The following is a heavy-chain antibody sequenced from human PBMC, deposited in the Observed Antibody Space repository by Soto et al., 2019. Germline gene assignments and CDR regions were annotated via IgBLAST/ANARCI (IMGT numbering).Heavy chain of an antibody. J-gene: IGHJ4*02. Sequence: GGSLRLSCAASGFTFDDYAMHWVHQAPGKGLEWVSLISWDGGSTYYADSVKGRFTISRDNSKNSLYLQMNSLRAEDTALNYCSKDKGAAGTDEGILDYWGQGTLVTVSS. CDR1: GFTFDDYA. CDR3: SKDKGAAGTDEGILDY. D-gene: IGHD6-13*01. CDR2: ISWDGGST. V-gene: IGHV3-43D*03.